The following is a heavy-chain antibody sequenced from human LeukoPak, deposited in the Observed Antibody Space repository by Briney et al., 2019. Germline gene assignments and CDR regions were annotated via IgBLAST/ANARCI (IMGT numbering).Heavy chain of an antibody. D-gene: IGHD2-2*01. CDR3: ARLGYCSSTSCYDWYFDL. J-gene: IGHJ2*01. CDR1: GYTFTSYG. Sequence: GASVKVSCKASGYTFTSYGMSWVRQAPGQGLEWMGWISAYNGKTNYAQRLKGRVTMTTDTSTSTAYMELRSLRSDDTAVYYCARLGYCSSTSCYDWYFDLWGRGTLVTVSS. CDR2: ISAYNGKT. V-gene: IGHV1-18*01.